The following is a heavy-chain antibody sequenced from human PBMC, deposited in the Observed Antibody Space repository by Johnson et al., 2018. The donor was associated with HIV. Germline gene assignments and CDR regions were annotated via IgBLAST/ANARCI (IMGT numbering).Heavy chain of an antibody. D-gene: IGHD5-12*01. J-gene: IGHJ3*02. CDR3: ASLGGYSGYGHDAFDI. Sequence: EVQLVESGGGLVQPGGSLRLSCAASGFTFSSYWMHWVRQAPGKGLVWVSRINSDGSSTSYADSVKGRFTISRDNAKNTLYLQMNSLRAEDTAGYYCASLGGYSGYGHDAFDIWGQGTMVTVSS. V-gene: IGHV3-74*02. CDR2: INSDGSST. CDR1: GFTFSSYW.